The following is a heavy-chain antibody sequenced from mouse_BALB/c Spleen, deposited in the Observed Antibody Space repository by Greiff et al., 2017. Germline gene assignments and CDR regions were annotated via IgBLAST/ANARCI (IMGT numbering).Heavy chain of an antibody. CDR1: GFTFSDYY. J-gene: IGHJ2*01. CDR3: ARGHYGSSFLLDY. V-gene: IGHV5-4*02. Sequence: EVKLEESGGGLVKPGGSLKLSCAASGFTFSDYYMYWVRQTPEKRLEWVATISDGGSYTYYPDSVKGRFTISRDNAKNNLYLQMSSLKSEDTAMYYCARGHYGSSFLLDYWGQGTTLTVSS. CDR2: ISDGGSYT. D-gene: IGHD1-1*01.